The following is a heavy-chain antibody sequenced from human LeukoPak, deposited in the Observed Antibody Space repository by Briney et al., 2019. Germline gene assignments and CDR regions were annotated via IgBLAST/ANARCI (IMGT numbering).Heavy chain of an antibody. V-gene: IGHV4-38-2*02. Sequence: SETLSLTCTVSGYSISGGYYWGWIRQPPGKGLEWIGFIYYSGSTNYNPSLKSRVTISVDTSKNEFSLKLSSVTAADTAVYYCAKGPYGGNNWFDPWGQGTLVTVSS. CDR2: IYYSGST. J-gene: IGHJ5*02. D-gene: IGHD3-16*01. CDR1: GYSISGGYY. CDR3: AKGPYGGNNWFDP.